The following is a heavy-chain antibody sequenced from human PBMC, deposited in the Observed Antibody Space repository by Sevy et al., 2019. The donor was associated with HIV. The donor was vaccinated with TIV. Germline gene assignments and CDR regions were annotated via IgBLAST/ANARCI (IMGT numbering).Heavy chain of an antibody. Sequence: GESLKISCAASGFTVSSNHMSWVRQAPGKGLEWVSIIYAGGSTNYADSVKGRLTISRDKSKNMLYLQMNSLRAEDTAVYYFARGGGSINWGQGTLVTVSS. V-gene: IGHV3-53*01. J-gene: IGHJ4*02. D-gene: IGHD3-16*01. CDR3: ARGGGSIN. CDR1: GFTVSSNH. CDR2: IYAGGST.